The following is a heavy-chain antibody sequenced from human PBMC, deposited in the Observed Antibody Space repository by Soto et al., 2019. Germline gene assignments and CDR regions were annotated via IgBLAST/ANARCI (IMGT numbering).Heavy chain of an antibody. Sequence: PGGSLRLSCEASGFPFSSYGMTWVRQAPGKGLEWVSAISGSGGSTFYADSLGGRFTISRDNSKNTLYLQMNSLRAEDTAVYYCAKVKEVGAITLFDYWGQGTLVTVSS. CDR3: AKVKEVGAITLFDY. V-gene: IGHV3-23*01. J-gene: IGHJ4*02. CDR1: GFPFSSYG. CDR2: ISGSGGST. D-gene: IGHD1-26*01.